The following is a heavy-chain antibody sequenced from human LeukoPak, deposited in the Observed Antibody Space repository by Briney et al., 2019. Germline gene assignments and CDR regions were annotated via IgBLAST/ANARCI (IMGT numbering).Heavy chain of an antibody. CDR2: INPNSGGT. CDR1: GYTFTGYY. CDR3: AKILWFGEPPTSPFDY. V-gene: IGHV1-2*02. J-gene: IGHJ4*02. Sequence: ASVKVSCKASGYTFTGYYMHWARQAPGQGLEWMGWINPNSGGTNYAQKFQGRVTMTRDTSISTAYMELSRLRSDDTAVYYCAKILWFGEPPTSPFDYWGQGTLVTVSS. D-gene: IGHD3-10*01.